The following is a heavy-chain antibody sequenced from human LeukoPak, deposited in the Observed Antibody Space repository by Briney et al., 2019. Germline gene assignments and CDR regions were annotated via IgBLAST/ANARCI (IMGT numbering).Heavy chain of an antibody. CDR2: IYYSGST. CDR3: ARDRASVAGYFDY. J-gene: IGHJ4*02. Sequence: KTSQTLSLTCTVSGGSISSGGCYWSWIRQHPGKGLEWIGYIYYSGSTYYNPSLKSRVTISVDTSKNQFSLKLSSVTAADTAVYYCARDRASVAGYFDYWGQGTLVTVSS. CDR1: GGSISSGGCY. V-gene: IGHV4-31*03. D-gene: IGHD6-19*01.